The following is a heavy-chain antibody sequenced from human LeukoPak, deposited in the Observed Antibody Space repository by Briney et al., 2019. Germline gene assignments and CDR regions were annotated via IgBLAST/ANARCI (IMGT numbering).Heavy chain of an antibody. V-gene: IGHV1-8*01. Sequence: ASVKVSCKASGYTFTSYDINWVRQATGQGPEWMGWMNPNSGNTGYAQKFRGRVTMTRNTSISTAYMELSSLRSEDTAVYYCASWAYAVAGTSDYWGQGTLVTVSS. CDR3: ASWAYAVAGTSDY. CDR1: GYTFTSYD. CDR2: MNPNSGNT. D-gene: IGHD6-19*01. J-gene: IGHJ4*02.